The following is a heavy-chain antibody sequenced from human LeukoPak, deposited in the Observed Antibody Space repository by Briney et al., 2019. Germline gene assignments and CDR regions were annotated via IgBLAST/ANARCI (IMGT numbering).Heavy chain of an antibody. CDR2: INHSGST. Sequence: SETLSLTCAVYGGSFSGYYWSWIRQPPGKGLEWIGEINHSGSTNYNPSLKSRVTISVDTSKNQFSLKLSSVTAADTAVYYCAKIVWALHDAFDIWGQGTMVTVSS. J-gene: IGHJ3*02. CDR3: AKIVWALHDAFDI. D-gene: IGHD2/OR15-2a*01. V-gene: IGHV4-34*01. CDR1: GGSFSGYY.